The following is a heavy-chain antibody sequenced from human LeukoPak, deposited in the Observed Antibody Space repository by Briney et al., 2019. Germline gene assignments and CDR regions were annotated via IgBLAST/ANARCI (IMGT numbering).Heavy chain of an antibody. J-gene: IGHJ3*02. CDR3: ADGGGDGAFDI. V-gene: IGHV3-30*03. Sequence: PGRSLRLSCAASGFTFSSYGMHWVRQAPGKGLEWVAVISYDGSNKYYADSVKGRFAISRDNSKNTLYLQMNSLRAEDTAVYYCADGGGDGAFDIWGQGTMVTVSS. CDR2: ISYDGSNK. CDR1: GFTFSSYG. D-gene: IGHD2-21*02.